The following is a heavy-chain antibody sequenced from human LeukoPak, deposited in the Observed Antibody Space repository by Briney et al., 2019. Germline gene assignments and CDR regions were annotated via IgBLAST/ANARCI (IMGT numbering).Heavy chain of an antibody. CDR1: GFTFSSYG. CDR3: AKDPWFGEPQFYYYYYYGMDV. CDR2: ISYDGSNK. V-gene: IGHV3-30*18. D-gene: IGHD3-10*01. Sequence: PGRSLRLSCAASGFTFSSYGMHWVRQAPGKGLEWVAVISYDGSNKYYADSMKGRFTISRDNSKNTLYLQMNSLRAEDTAVYYCAKDPWFGEPQFYYYYYYGMDVWGRGTTVTVSS. J-gene: IGHJ6*04.